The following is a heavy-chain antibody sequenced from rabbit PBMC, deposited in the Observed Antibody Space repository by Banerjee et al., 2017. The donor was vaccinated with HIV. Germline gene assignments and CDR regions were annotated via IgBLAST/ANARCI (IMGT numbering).Heavy chain of an antibody. CDR2: IYNGDGST. D-gene: IGHD7-1*01. CDR1: GLDFSNSYW. Sequence: QEQLVESGGGLVTLGGSLKLSCKASGLDFSNSYWICWFRQAPGKGPEWIACIYNGDGSTDYANWAKGRFTISKTSWTTVTLQMTSLTAADTATYFCARDLAAVTGWNFGLWGPGTLVTV. CDR3: ARDLAAVTGWNFGL. J-gene: IGHJ4*01. V-gene: IGHV1S45*01.